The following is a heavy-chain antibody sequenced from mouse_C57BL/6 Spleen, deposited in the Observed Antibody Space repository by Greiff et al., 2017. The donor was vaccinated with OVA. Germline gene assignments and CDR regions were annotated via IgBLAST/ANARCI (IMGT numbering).Heavy chain of an antibody. CDR2: INPNYGTT. Sequence: EVKLVESGPELVKPGASVKISCKASGYSFTDYNMNWVKQSNGKSLEWIGVINPNYGTTSYNQKFKGKATLTVDQSSSTAYMQLNSLTSEDSAVYYCARSGYSNYPWFAYWGQGTLVTVSA. J-gene: IGHJ3*01. CDR1: GYSFTDYN. D-gene: IGHD2-5*01. V-gene: IGHV1-39*01. CDR3: ARSGYSNYPWFAY.